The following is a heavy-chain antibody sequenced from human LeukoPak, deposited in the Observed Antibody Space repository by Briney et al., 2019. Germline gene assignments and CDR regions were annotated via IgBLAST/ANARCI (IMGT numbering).Heavy chain of an antibody. J-gene: IGHJ5*02. Sequence: QPGGSLRLSCAASGFTFRSYWMSWARQAPGKGLEWVSAISGSGGSTYYADSVKGRFTISRDNSKNTLYLQMNSLRAEDTAVYYCATEGEDIVVASNWFDPWGQGTLVTVSS. CDR3: ATEGEDIVVASNWFDP. V-gene: IGHV3-23*01. CDR1: GFTFRSYW. CDR2: ISGSGGST. D-gene: IGHD2-2*01.